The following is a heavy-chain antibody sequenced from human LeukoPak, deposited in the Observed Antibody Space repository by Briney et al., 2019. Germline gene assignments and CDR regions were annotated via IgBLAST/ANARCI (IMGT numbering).Heavy chain of an antibody. D-gene: IGHD3-10*01. Sequence: SETLSLTCTVSGGSISPYYWSWIRQPPGKGLEWIGCIYHSGSTNYNPSLKSRVTISVDKSKNQFSLKLSSVTAADTAVYYCARRRITMVRGHNPSKYYFDYWGQGTLVTVSS. J-gene: IGHJ4*02. CDR2: IYHSGST. V-gene: IGHV4-59*12. CDR1: GGSISPYY. CDR3: ARRRITMVRGHNPSKYYFDY.